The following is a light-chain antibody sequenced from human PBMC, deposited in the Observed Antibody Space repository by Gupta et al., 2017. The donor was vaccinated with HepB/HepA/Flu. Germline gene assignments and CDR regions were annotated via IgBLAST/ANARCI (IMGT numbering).Light chain of an antibody. CDR1: QDINYY. J-gene: IGKJ2*01. CDR2: DAT. Sequence: DIQMTQSPSSLSASVGDRVTITCQASQDINYYLIWYQHKPGKAPKLMIYDATNWETRVASRLTGSGSGTDFTLTISSRQPEDIATYYGQQYENIPYTFDKGTKVEMK. V-gene: IGKV1-33*01. CDR3: QQYENIPYT.